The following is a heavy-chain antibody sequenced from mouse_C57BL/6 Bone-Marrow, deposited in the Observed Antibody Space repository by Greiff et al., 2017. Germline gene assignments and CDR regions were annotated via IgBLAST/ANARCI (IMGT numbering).Heavy chain of an antibody. V-gene: IGHV2-6*01. CDR2: IWGVGST. J-gene: IGHJ3*01. CDR1: GFSLTSYG. D-gene: IGHD2-4*01. CDR3: ASDNYDYDVLFAY. Sequence: VQLQQSGPGLVAPSQSLSITCTVSGFSLTSYGVDWVRQSPGKGLEWLGVIWGVGSTNYNSALKSRLSISKDNSKSQVFLKMNSLQTDDTAMYYCASDNYDYDVLFAYWGQGTLVTVSA.